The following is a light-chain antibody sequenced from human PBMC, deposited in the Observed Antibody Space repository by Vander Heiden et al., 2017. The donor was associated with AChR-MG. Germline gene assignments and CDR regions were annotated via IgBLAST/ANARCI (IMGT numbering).Light chain of an antibody. J-gene: IGLJ2*01. V-gene: IGLV2-11*01. CDR1: TMDIGPHNY. CDR3: CSSAGSHTCC. CDR2: KVS. Sequence: QPALTQPRSVSGSPGQSVTISCSGPTMDIGPHNYVSWYPQHPAKAPKLMIFKVSERPSGVPDRFSGSKSGNTASLTISGLQAEDEADYYCCSSAGSHTCCFGGGTKSDRP.